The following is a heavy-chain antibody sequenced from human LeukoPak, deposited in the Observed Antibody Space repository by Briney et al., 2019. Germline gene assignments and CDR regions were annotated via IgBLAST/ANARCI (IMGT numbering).Heavy chain of an antibody. D-gene: IGHD7-27*01. CDR1: GYTLTELS. CDR3: ARGNRGELTVEFDY. CDR2: FDPEDGET. J-gene: IGHJ4*02. Sequence: ASVKVSCKVSGYTLTELSMHWVRQAPGKGLEWMGGFDPEDGETIYAQKFQGRVTMTEDTSTDTAYMELSSLISEDTAVYYCARGNRGELTVEFDYWGQGTLVTVSS. V-gene: IGHV1-24*01.